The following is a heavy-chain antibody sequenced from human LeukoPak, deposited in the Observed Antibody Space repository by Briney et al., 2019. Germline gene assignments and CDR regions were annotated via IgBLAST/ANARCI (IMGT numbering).Heavy chain of an antibody. CDR3: ARANGLLPLS. V-gene: IGHV4-59*11. J-gene: IGHJ5*02. Sequence: PSETLSLTCTVSGGSISSHYWSWIRQPPGKGLEWIGYIYYSGSTNCNPSLKSRVTISVDTSKNQFSLKLSSVTAADTAVYYCARANGLLPLSWGQGTLVTVSS. D-gene: IGHD4-23*01. CDR1: GGSISSHY. CDR2: IYYSGST.